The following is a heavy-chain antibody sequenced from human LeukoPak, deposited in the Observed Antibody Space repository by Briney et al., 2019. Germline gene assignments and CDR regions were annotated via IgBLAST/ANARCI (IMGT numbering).Heavy chain of an antibody. Sequence: PSETLSLTCTVSGYSISSGYYWGWIRQPPGKGLEWIGSIYHSGSTYYNPSLKSRVTISVDTSKNQFSLKLSSVTAADTAVYYCARECFSSGWTQDMDVWGKGTTVTVSS. CDR3: ARECFSSGWTQDMDV. J-gene: IGHJ6*03. CDR1: GYSISSGYY. V-gene: IGHV4-38-2*02. D-gene: IGHD6-19*01. CDR2: IYHSGST.